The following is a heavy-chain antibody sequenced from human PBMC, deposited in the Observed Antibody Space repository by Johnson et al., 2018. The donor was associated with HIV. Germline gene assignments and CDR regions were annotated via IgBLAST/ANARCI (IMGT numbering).Heavy chain of an antibody. V-gene: IGHV3-7*01. D-gene: IGHD1-1*01. CDR2: IKQDGSEN. CDR3: ATSTASDAFDI. Sequence: VQLAESGGNLVQPGGSLRLSCAASGFTFSSYWMSWVRQAPGKGLEWVANIKQDGSENYYVDSVKGRFTISRDNAKNSLYLQMNSLRAEDTAVYYCATSTASDAFDIWGQGTMVTVSS. J-gene: IGHJ3*02. CDR1: GFTFSSYW.